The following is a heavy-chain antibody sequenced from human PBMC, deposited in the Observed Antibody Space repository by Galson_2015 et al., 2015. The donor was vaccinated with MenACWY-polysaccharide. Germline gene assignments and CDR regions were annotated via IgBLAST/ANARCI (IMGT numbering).Heavy chain of an antibody. D-gene: IGHD6-13*01. J-gene: IGHJ4*02. Sequence: SLRLSCAVSGFSLTSYDVNWVRQAPGKGLEWVAVISGSGTNIQYADSVKGRFTISRDTSKSTLYLQMNSLRAEDTAKYYCAKASQWGASAVGSFDHWGQGTLLTVSS. V-gene: IGHV3-23*01. CDR3: AKASQWGASAVGSFDH. CDR2: ISGSGTNI. CDR1: GFSLTSYD.